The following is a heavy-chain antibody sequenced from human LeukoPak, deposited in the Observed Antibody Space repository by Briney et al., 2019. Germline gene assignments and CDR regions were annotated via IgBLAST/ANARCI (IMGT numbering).Heavy chain of an antibody. J-gene: IGHJ6*02. Sequence: GGSLRLSCAASGFIFSNYAMTWVRQAPGKGLEWVSIIGGVSESFYYADSVKGRFTVSRDNSKDTLCLQINSLRDEDTAVYYCARRWLGDPYGMDVWGQGTTVSVSS. CDR3: ARRWLGDPYGMDV. CDR2: IGGVSESF. D-gene: IGHD3-10*01. V-gene: IGHV3-23*01. CDR1: GFIFSNYA.